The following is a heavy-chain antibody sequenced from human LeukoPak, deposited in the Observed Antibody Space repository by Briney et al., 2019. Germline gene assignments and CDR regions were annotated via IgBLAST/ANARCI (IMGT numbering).Heavy chain of an antibody. CDR1: GFTVSSNY. J-gene: IGHJ4*02. D-gene: IGHD5-18*01. V-gene: IGHV3-53*01. CDR3: ARVLYSYGSFDY. Sequence: GGSLRLSCAASGFTVSSNYMSWDRQAPGKGLEWVSVIYSGGSTYYADSVKGRFTISRDNSKNTLYLQMNSLRAEDTAVYYCARVLYSYGSFDYWGQGTLVTVSS. CDR2: IYSGGST.